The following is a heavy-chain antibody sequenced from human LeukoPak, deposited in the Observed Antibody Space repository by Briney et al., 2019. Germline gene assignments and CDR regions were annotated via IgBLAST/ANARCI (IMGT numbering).Heavy chain of an antibody. V-gene: IGHV4-39*07. CDR3: ARDNFSSYYYYMDV. D-gene: IGHD1-20*01. CDR1: GGSISSSSYY. J-gene: IGHJ6*03. Sequence: SETLSHTCTVSGGSISSSSYYWGWIRQPPGKGLEWIGSIYYSGSTYYNPSLKSRVTISVDTSKNQFSLKLSSVTAADTAVYYCARDNFSSYYYYMDVWGKGTTVTVSS. CDR2: IYYSGST.